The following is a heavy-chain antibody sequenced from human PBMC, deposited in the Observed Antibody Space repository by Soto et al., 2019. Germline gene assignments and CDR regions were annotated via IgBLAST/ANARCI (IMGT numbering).Heavy chain of an antibody. J-gene: IGHJ4*02. CDR1: GDSISSGDYY. Sequence: SETLSLTCTVSGDSISSGDYYWSWIRQPPGKGLEWIGCIYYSGNTYYNPSLKSRVTILVDTSKNQFSLKLASVTAADTAVYYCVRTNHFDYWGQGTLVT. CDR3: VRTNHFDY. CDR2: IYYSGNT. V-gene: IGHV4-30-4*02.